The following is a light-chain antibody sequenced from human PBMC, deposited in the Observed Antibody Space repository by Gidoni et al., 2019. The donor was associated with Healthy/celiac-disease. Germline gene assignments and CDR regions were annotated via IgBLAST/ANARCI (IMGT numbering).Light chain of an antibody. J-gene: IGKJ2*04. CDR1: QSVSRSY. CDR3: QQYGSSPMCS. Sequence: IVWTQSPGTLSLYPGERATLSCRASQSVSRSYLAWYQQKPGQAPRLLIYGASSRATGIPDRFSGSGSVTDFLLTLRRLEPEDFAVYYCQQYGSSPMCSFGQGTKLEIK. CDR2: GAS. V-gene: IGKV3-20*01.